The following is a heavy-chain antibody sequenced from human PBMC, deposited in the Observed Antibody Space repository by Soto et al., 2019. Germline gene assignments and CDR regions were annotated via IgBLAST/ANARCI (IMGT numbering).Heavy chain of an antibody. V-gene: IGHV5-51*01. Sequence: PGESLKISCKASGYSFSSYWIGWVRQMPGKGLEWMGIIDPSDSDTRYSPSFQGQVTISADKSISTAYLQWSSLKASDTAMYYCAARVGSSPLYYYGVDGWGRGTTVTVSS. J-gene: IGHJ6*02. CDR1: GYSFSSYW. D-gene: IGHD3-10*01. CDR2: IDPSDSDT. CDR3: AARVGSSPLYYYGVDG.